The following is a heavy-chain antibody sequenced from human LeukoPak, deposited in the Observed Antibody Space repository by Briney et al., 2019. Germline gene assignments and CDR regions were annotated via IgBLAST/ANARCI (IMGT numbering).Heavy chain of an antibody. V-gene: IGHV1-18*01. CDR3: ARGFKGEEVVVVVGDY. Sequence: GASVKVSCKASGYTFTSYGISWVRQAPGQGLEWMGWISAYNGNTNYAQKLQGRVTMTTDTSTSTAYMELRSLRSDDTAVYYCARGFKGEEVVVVVGDYWGQGTLVTVSS. CDR1: GYTFTSYG. CDR2: ISAYNGNT. J-gene: IGHJ4*02. D-gene: IGHD2-15*01.